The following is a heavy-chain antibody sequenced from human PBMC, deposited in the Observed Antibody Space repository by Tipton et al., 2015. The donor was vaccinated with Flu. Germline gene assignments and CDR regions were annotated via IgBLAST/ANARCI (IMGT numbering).Heavy chain of an antibody. V-gene: IGHV4-4*07. CDR1: GGSISRYY. D-gene: IGHD6-13*01. CDR3: ARVGSSSPPYYFDY. CDR2: IYTSGST. Sequence: LRLSCTVSGGSISRYYWSWIRQPAGKGLEWIGRIYTSGSTNYTPSLKSRVTMSLDTSKNQFSLKLSSVTAADTAVYYCARVGSSSPPYYFDYWGQGTLVTVSS. J-gene: IGHJ4*02.